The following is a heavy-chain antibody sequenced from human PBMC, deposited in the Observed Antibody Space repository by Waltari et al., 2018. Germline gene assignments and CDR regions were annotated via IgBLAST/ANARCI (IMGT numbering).Heavy chain of an antibody. CDR2: IIPIFGTA. CDR1: GGTFSSYA. CDR3: AIGGAAAGNGYYYFYGMDV. J-gene: IGHJ6*02. V-gene: IGHV1-69*01. D-gene: IGHD6-13*01. Sequence: QVRLVQSGAEVKKPGSSVKVSCKASGGTFSSYAVSWVRQAPGQGLEWMGVIIPIFGTANFAQKFQGRVTITGDESTSTAYMELSSLRSEDTAVYYCAIGGAAAGNGYYYFYGMDVWGQGTTVTVSS.